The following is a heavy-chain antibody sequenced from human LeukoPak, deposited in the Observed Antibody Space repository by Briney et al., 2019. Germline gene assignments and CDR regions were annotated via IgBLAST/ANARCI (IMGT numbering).Heavy chain of an antibody. V-gene: IGHV3-23*01. D-gene: IGHD3-22*01. CDR3: VKKFYNYSVGYYAFDI. Sequence: GGSLRLSCAAAGFTFGSSAMSWVRQAPGKGLEWVSGINSRGDKTYYADSVKGRFTISRDNSKNTLYLQMNSLRAEDTAVYHCVKKFYNYSVGYYAFDIWGQGTMVTVSS. J-gene: IGHJ3*02. CDR1: GFTFGSSA. CDR2: INSRGDKT.